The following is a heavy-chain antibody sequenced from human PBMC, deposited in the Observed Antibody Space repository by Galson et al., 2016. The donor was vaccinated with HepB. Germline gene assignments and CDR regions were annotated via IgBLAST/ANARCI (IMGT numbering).Heavy chain of an antibody. Sequence: ETLSLTCTVSGGSISTSNYYWSWIRQSPGKGLEWIGSLYYNGNTYYNSSLKSRVAISVGTSDTQFSLKMTSMTASDTAVYYCARLYPFDFWGQGALVIVSS. D-gene: IGHD2-2*01. CDR2: LYYNGNT. CDR1: GGSISTSNYY. J-gene: IGHJ4*02. V-gene: IGHV4-39*01. CDR3: ARLYPFDF.